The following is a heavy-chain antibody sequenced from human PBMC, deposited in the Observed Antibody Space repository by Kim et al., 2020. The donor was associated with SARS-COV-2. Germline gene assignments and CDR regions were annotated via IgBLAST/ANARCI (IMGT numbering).Heavy chain of an antibody. CDR3: AKGENAFDI. J-gene: IGHJ3*02. V-gene: IGHV3-9*01. D-gene: IGHD2-21*01. CDR2: ISWNRGSI. CDR1: GFTFDDYA. Sequence: GGSLRLSCAASGFTFDDYAMHWVRQAPGKGLEWVSGISWNRGSIGYADSVKGRFTISRDNAKNSLYLQMNSLRAEDTALYYCAKGENAFDIWGQGTMVTV.